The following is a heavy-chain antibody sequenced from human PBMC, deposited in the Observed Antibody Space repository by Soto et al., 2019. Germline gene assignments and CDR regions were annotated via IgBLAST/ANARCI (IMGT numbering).Heavy chain of an antibody. CDR2: INAGNGNT. Sequence: ASVKVSCKASGYTFTSYAMHWVRQAPGQRLEWMGWINAGNGNTKYSQKFQGRVTITRDTSASTAYMELSSLRSEDTAVYYCVRHPNIWYFDYWGQGTLVTVSS. CDR1: GYTFTSYA. J-gene: IGHJ4*02. CDR3: VRHPNIWYFDY. V-gene: IGHV1-3*01.